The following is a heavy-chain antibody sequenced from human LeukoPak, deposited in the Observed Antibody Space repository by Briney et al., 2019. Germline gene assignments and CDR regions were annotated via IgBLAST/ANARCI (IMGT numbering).Heavy chain of an antibody. D-gene: IGHD5-24*01. CDR2: INHSGST. CDR3: ARGGRWLQFLDY. CDR1: GGSFSGYY. J-gene: IGHJ4*02. Sequence: PSETLSLTCAVYGGSFSGYYWSWIRQPPGKGLEWIGEINHSGSTNYNPSLKSRVTISVDTSKNQLSLKLSSVTAADTAVYYCARGGRWLQFLDYWGQGTLVTVSS. V-gene: IGHV4-34*01.